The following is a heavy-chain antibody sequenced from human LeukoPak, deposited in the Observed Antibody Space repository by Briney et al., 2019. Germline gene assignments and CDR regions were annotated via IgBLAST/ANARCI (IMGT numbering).Heavy chain of an antibody. CDR2: IIPIFGTA. CDR1: GGTFSSYA. Sequence: GASVKVSCKASGGTFSSYAFSRVRQAPGQGLEWMGGIIPIFGTANYAQKFQGRVTITTDESTSTAYMELSSLRSEDTAVYYCARARSPSSGYLLRDHNWFDPWGQGTLVTVSS. CDR3: ARARSPSSGYLLRDHNWFDP. D-gene: IGHD3-22*01. V-gene: IGHV1-69*05. J-gene: IGHJ5*02.